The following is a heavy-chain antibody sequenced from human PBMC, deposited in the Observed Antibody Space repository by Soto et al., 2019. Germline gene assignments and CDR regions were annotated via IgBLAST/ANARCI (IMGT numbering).Heavy chain of an antibody. Sequence: PGGSLRLSCAASGFTFTNYAMSWVSQAPGKGLEWVSTISGDGGSPSYADSVKGRFTISRDTSRSTLYLQMNSLRAEDTAVYYCARVGFTTIFTYGMDVWGQGTTVTVSS. V-gene: IGHV3-23*01. CDR1: GFTFTNYA. J-gene: IGHJ6*02. CDR2: ISGDGGSP. D-gene: IGHD3-3*01. CDR3: ARVGFTTIFTYGMDV.